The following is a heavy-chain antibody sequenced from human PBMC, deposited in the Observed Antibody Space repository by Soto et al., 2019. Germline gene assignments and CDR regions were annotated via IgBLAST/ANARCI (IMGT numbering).Heavy chain of an antibody. CDR2: IIPIFGTG. Sequence: QVQLVQSGAEVKKPGSSVKVSCKTSGGTFNRYGISWVRQAPGQGLEWMGGIIPIFGTGNYAQKFQGRVTIXXDESTTTAYMELRSLTSEDTAVYYCARATTSHSYYFYGMDVWGQGTTVTVSS. CDR1: GGTFNRYG. V-gene: IGHV1-69*05. CDR3: ARATTSHSYYFYGMDV. J-gene: IGHJ6*02.